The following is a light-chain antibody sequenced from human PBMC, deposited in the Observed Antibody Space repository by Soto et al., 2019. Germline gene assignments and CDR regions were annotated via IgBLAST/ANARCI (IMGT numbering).Light chain of an antibody. Sequence: IQMTQSPSSLSVSVTDRVTITCRASQGISSYLAWYQQKPGKAPKLLIYAASTLQSGVPSRFSGSGSGTDFTLTISSLQSEDFAVYYCQHYNYWPYTFGQGTKVDIK. J-gene: IGKJ2*01. CDR2: AAS. V-gene: IGKV1-8*01. CDR3: QHYNYWPYT. CDR1: QGISSY.